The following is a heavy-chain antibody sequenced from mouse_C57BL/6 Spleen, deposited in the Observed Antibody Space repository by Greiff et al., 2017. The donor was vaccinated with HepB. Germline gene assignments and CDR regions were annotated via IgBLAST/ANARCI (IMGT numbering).Heavy chain of an antibody. J-gene: IGHJ3*01. D-gene: IGHD1-1*01. Sequence: QVQLQQSGPELVKPGASVKISCKASGYAFSSSWMNWVKQRPGKGLEWIGRIYPGDGDTNYNGKYKGKSTLTADKSSSTAYLQLSSRTSADSAVYFWGRKEDYYGRAGFVYWVQGTLATVAA. CDR2: IYPGDGDT. CDR3: GRKEDYYGRAGFVY. CDR1: GYAFSSSW. V-gene: IGHV1-82*01.